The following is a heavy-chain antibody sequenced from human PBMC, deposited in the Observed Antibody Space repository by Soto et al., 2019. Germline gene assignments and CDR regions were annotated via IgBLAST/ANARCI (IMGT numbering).Heavy chain of an antibody. D-gene: IGHD3-3*01. Sequence: ASVKVSCKASGGSFGKSAINWVRQTPGQGLEWLGGFIPVYRTLNYAQKFQGRVTITADESTGTAFMTLSSLASDDTAVYYCATGVIWIGYFTVDSWGQGTRVTVSS. CDR1: GGSFGKSA. CDR2: FIPVYRTL. J-gene: IGHJ4*02. CDR3: ATGVIWIGYFTVDS. V-gene: IGHV1-69*13.